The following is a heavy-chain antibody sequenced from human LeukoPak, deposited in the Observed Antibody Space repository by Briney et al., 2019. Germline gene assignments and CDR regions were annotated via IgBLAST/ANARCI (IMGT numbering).Heavy chain of an antibody. CDR3: ARLRQIAVAGTPPHWYFDL. Sequence: TSETLSLTCAVYGGSFSGYYWSWIRQPPGKGLEWIGEINHSGSTNYNPSLKSRVTISVDTSKDQFSLKLSSVTAADTAVYYCARLRQIAVAGTPPHWYFDLWGRGTLVTVSS. V-gene: IGHV4-34*01. CDR1: GGSFSGYY. D-gene: IGHD6-19*01. J-gene: IGHJ2*01. CDR2: INHSGST.